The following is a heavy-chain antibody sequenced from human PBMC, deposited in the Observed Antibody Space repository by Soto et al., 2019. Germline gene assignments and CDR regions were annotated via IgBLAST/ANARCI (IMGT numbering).Heavy chain of an antibody. CDR3: ARGAVAGGNYFDY. D-gene: IGHD6-19*01. V-gene: IGHV3-53*02. CDR1: GFTVSSNY. J-gene: IGHJ4*02. CDR2: IYNGDST. Sequence: EVQLVETGGGLIQPGGSLRLSCAASGFTVSSNYMSWVRQAPGKGLEWVSVIYNGDSTYYADSVKGRFTISRDNSKNTLYLQMNSLRADDTAVYYCARGAVAGGNYFDYWGQGTLVTVSS.